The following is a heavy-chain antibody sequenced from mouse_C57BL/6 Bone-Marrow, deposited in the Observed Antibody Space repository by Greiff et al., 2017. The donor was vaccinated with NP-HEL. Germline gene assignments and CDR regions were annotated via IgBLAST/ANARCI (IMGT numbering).Heavy chain of an antibody. J-gene: IGHJ1*03. CDR2: ISNGGGST. V-gene: IGHV5-12*01. CDR1: GFTFSDYY. Sequence: EVNVVESGGGLVQPGGSLKLSCAASGFTFSDYYMYWVRPTPEKRLEWVAYISNGGGSTYYPDTVKGRFTISRDNAKNTLYLQMSRLKSEDTAMYYCARQYFDVWGTGTTVTVSS. CDR3: ARQYFDV.